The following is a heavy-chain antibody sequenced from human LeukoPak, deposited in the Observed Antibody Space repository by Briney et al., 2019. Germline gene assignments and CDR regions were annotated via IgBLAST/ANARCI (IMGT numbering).Heavy chain of an antibody. J-gene: IGHJ4*02. Sequence: ASVKVSCKASGYTFTSYYMHWVRQAPGQGLEWMGIINPSGGSTSYAQKFQGRVTMTRDTSTSTVYMELSSLRSEDTAVHYCARDYYGSGSYYPHLYFDYWGQGTLVTVSS. CDR1: GYTFTSYY. CDR3: ARDYYGSGSYYPHLYFDY. V-gene: IGHV1-46*01. D-gene: IGHD3-10*01. CDR2: INPSGGST.